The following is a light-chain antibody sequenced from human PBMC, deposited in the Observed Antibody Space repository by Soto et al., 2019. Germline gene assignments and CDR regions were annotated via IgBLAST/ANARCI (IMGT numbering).Light chain of an antibody. V-gene: IGKV1D-8*01. J-gene: IGKJ2*01. CDR1: QGISSY. Sequence: VICMTQSPSVVSASTGAIDSISRRMSQGISSYLAWYQQKPGKDHEIMIYAAYTLQSGVTSRFSGSGSGTDFTLTISCMQSEDFATYYCKKYYSFPYTVGKGT. CDR2: AAY. CDR3: KKYYSFPYT.